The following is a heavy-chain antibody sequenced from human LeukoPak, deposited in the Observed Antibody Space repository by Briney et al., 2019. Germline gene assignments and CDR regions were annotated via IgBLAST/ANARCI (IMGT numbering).Heavy chain of an antibody. V-gene: IGHV1-2*02. J-gene: IGHJ4*02. Sequence: ASVKVSCKASGYTFNGYYMHWVRQAPGPGLEWIGWINPNSGGTNYAQKFEGRVTMTRNTSISTAYMELSRLRSDDTAVYFCARDLEVATTYDFDYWCQGTLVTVSS. CDR1: GYTFNGYY. CDR2: INPNSGGT. D-gene: IGHD5-24*01. CDR3: ARDLEVATTYDFDY.